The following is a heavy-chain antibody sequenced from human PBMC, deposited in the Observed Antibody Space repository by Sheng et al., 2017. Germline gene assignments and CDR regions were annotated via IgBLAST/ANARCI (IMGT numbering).Heavy chain of an antibody. Sequence: EVQLVESGGGLVQPGGSLRLSCAASGFTLSSHWMHWVRQAPGKGLVWVSRIDGDGSTTTYADSVKGRFTIFRDNAKNTLYLQMNSLRAEDTAVYYCVRSGVPNGFDIWGQGTMVTVSS. D-gene: IGHD2-15*01. CDR2: IDGDGSTT. J-gene: IGHJ3*02. CDR1: GFTLSSHW. CDR3: VRSGVPNGFDI. V-gene: IGHV3-74*03.